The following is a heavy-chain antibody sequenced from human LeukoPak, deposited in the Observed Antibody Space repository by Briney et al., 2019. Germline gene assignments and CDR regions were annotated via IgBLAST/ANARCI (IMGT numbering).Heavy chain of an antibody. CDR2: ISYDGNNK. Sequence: RTGGSLRLSCAASGFAFSSHGMHWVRQAPGKGLEWVAVISYDGNNKYCADSVKGRFTISRDNSKNTLYLQMNSLRAEDTAVYYCAKGRDSSWYYFDYWGQGTLVTVSS. V-gene: IGHV3-30*18. CDR1: GFAFSSHG. CDR3: AKGRDSSWYYFDY. J-gene: IGHJ4*02. D-gene: IGHD6-13*01.